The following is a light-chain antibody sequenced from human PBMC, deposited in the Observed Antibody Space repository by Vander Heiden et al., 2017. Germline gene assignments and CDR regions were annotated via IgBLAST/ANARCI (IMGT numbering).Light chain of an antibody. CDR1: SSDVGGYNY. J-gene: IGLJ1*01. V-gene: IGLV2-14*03. CDR3: SSYTSSSTLDV. Sequence: SALTQPASVSGSPGQSITISCTGTSSDVGGYNYVSWYQQNPGKAPKLMIDDVSNRPSGVSNRFSGSKSGNAASLTISGLQAEDEADYYCSSYTSSSTLDVFRTGTKVTVL. CDR2: DVS.